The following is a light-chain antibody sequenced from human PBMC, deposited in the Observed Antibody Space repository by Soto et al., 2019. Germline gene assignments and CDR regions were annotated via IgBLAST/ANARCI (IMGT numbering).Light chain of an antibody. CDR3: LQLYNFSWT. CDR2: GAS. Sequence: EIVLTQSPGTLSLSPGERATLSCRASQSFNSIYLAWYQQKPGQAPRLLIYGASSRATGIPDRFSGSGSGTDFTLTISRLEPEDFAVYYCLQLYNFSWTFGQGTKVDIK. V-gene: IGKV3-20*01. J-gene: IGKJ1*01. CDR1: QSFNSIY.